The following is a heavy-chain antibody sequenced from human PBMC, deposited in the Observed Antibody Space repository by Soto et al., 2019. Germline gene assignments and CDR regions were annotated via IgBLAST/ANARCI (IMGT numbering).Heavy chain of an antibody. CDR1: GFTFNTYS. D-gene: IGHD1-26*01. J-gene: IGHJ6*02. V-gene: IGHV3-33*06. CDR2: IWYDGTQK. CDR3: AKDVVVGATTGLGDYYYYYGMDV. Sequence: QVQLEESGGGVVQPGRSLRLSCEASGFTFNTYSMHWVRQPPGKGLEWLAAIWYDGTQKYYADSVKGRFTISRDNSKNTLYLQMNSLRAEDTAVYYCAKDVVVGATTGLGDYYYYYGMDVWGQGTTVTVSS.